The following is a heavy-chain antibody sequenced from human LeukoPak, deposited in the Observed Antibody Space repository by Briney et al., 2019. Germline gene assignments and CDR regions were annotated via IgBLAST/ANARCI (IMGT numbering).Heavy chain of an antibody. Sequence: PSETLSLTCTVSGGSISGYYWSWIRQFPGKGLEWIGYIYYSGSTNYNPSLTSRVSISVDTSKNQFSLKLNSVTAADTAVYYCAREGPPVGSSGYPDYWGQGTLVTVSS. J-gene: IGHJ4*02. CDR2: IYYSGST. D-gene: IGHD3-22*01. V-gene: IGHV4-59*01. CDR1: GGSISGYY. CDR3: AREGPPVGSSGYPDY.